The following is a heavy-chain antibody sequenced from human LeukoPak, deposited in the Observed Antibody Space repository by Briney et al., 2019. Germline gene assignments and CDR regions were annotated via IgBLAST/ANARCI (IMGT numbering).Heavy chain of an antibody. Sequence: EASVKVSCKASGYTFTSYGISWVRQAPGQGLEWMGWISAYNGNTNYAQKLQGRVTMTTDTSTSTAYMELRSLRSDDAAVYYCARDLHYYDSSGYYSFDYWGQGTLVTVSS. CDR2: ISAYNGNT. CDR3: ARDLHYYDSSGYYSFDY. J-gene: IGHJ4*02. D-gene: IGHD3-22*01. CDR1: GYTFTSYG. V-gene: IGHV1-18*01.